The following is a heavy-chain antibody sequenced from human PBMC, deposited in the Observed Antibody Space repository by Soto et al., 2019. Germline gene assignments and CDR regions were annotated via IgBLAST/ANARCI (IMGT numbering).Heavy chain of an antibody. V-gene: IGHV4-61*01. Sequence: SETLSLTCTVSGGSVSSDTHYWSWIRQPPGKRLEWIGSIYSSGSTNYNPSLKSRVTMSVDTSKNQFSLKLRSVIVADTAVYHCARFVRSCSGTTCYTRADVWGQGTTVTVSS. CDR1: GGSVSSDTHY. CDR2: IYSSGST. J-gene: IGHJ6*02. D-gene: IGHD2-2*02. CDR3: ARFVRSCSGTTCYTRADV.